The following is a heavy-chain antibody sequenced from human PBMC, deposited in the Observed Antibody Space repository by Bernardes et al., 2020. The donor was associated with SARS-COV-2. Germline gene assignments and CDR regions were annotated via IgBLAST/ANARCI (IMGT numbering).Heavy chain of an antibody. D-gene: IGHD2-2*01. CDR3: ARDYCSSTSCYLWYFDY. CDR1: GGSISSGSYY. Sequence: SESLSLTCTVSGGSISSGSYYWSWIRQPAGKGLEWIGRIYTSGSINYNPSLKSRVTISVDTSKNQFSLKLSSVTAADTAVYYCARDYCSSTSCYLWYFDYWGQGTLVTVSS. CDR2: IYTSGSI. J-gene: IGHJ4*02. V-gene: IGHV4-61*02.